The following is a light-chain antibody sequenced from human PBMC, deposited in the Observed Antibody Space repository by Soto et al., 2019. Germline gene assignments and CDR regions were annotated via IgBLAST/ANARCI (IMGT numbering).Light chain of an antibody. CDR3: SSYTSSSTRRV. V-gene: IGLV2-14*01. CDR1: SSDVAGYNY. CDR2: DVS. J-gene: IGLJ2*01. Sequence: QSALTQPASVSGSPGQSITISCTGTSSDVAGYNYVSWYQQHPGKAPKLMIYDVSNRPSGVSNRFSGSKSGYTASLTISGLQAEDEADYYCSSYTSSSTRRVFGGGTKVTVL.